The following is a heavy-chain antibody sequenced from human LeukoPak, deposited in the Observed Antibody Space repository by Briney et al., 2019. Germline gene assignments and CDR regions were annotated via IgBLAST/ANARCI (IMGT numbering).Heavy chain of an antibody. CDR3: ARAMVRGVKGGSWFDP. CDR2: IIPILGIA. D-gene: IGHD3-10*01. J-gene: IGHJ5*02. CDR1: GGTFISYA. V-gene: IGHV1-69*04. Sequence: GASVKVSCKASGGTFISYAISWVRQAPGQGLEWMGRIIPILGIANYAQKFQGRVTITADKSTSTAYMELSSLRSEDTAVYYCARAMVRGVKGGSWFDPWGQGTLVTVSS.